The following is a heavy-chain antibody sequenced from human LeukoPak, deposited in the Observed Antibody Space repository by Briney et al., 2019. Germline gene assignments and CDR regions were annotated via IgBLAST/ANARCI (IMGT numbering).Heavy chain of an antibody. CDR3: ARHGDSNFDY. CDR1: GGSISSYY. V-gene: IGHV4-59*08. Sequence: PSETLSLTCTVSGGSISSYYWSWIRQPPGKGLEWIGYIYYSGSTNYNPSLKSRVTISVDTSKNQFSLNLSSVTAADTAVYYCARHGDSNFDYWGQGTLVTVSS. CDR2: IYYSGST. J-gene: IGHJ4*02. D-gene: IGHD4-11*01.